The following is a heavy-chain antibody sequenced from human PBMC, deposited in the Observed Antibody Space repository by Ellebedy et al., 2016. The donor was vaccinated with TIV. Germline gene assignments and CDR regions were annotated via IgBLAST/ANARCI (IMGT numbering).Heavy chain of an antibody. D-gene: IGHD3-22*01. CDR1: GFTFSTYS. Sequence: GESLKISCAASGFTFSTYSLNWVRQAPGKGLEWVSSISSVSHYIYYADSVKGRFTISRDNAKNSLYLQMNSLRAEDTAVYYCARENYNSSGYYGVSFDYWGQGTLVTVSS. CDR2: ISSVSHYI. CDR3: ARENYNSSGYYGVSFDY. V-gene: IGHV3-21*01. J-gene: IGHJ4*02.